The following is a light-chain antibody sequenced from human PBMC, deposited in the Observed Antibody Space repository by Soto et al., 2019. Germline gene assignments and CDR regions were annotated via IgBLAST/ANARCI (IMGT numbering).Light chain of an antibody. Sequence: DIQMTQSPSTLSGSVVDRVTITCRASQTISSWLAWYQQKPGKAPKLLIYKASSLESGVPSRFSGSGSGTEFTLTISSLQPDDFATYYCQKYNSYSRTFGQGTKVDIK. CDR3: QKYNSYSRT. V-gene: IGKV1-5*03. J-gene: IGKJ1*01. CDR1: QTISSW. CDR2: KAS.